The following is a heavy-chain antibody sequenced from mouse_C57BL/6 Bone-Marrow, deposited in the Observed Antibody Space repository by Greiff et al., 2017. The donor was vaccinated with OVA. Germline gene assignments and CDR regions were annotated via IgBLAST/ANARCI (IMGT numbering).Heavy chain of an antibody. D-gene: IGHD2-5*01. J-gene: IGHJ1*03. Sequence: VHVKQSGAELVRPGASVKLSCTASGFNIKDYYMHWVKQRPEQGLEWIGRIDPEDGDTEYAPKFQGKATMTADTSSNTAYLQLSSLTSEDTAVYYCTTPYSNYGWYFDVWGTGTTVTVSS. CDR1: GFNIKDYY. CDR2: IDPEDGDT. CDR3: TTPYSNYGWYFDV. V-gene: IGHV14-1*01.